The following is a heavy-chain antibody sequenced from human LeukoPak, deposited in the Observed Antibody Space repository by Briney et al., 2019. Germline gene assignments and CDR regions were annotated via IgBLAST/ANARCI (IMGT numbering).Heavy chain of an antibody. CDR1: GYTFTVYF. CDR2: INPNRAGT. CDR3: ARVLNYDSSGYYFDC. D-gene: IGHD3-22*01. J-gene: IGHJ4*02. V-gene: IGHV1-2*02. Sequence: ASVKVSCKASGYTFTVYFMHWVRQAPGQGLEWMGWINPNRAGTNYAQKFQGRVTMTRDTSISTAYMELSRLRSDDTAVYYCARVLNYDSSGYYFDCWGEGTLVSVCS.